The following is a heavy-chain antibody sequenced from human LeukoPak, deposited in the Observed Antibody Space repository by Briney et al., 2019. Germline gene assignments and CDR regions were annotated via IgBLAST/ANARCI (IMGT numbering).Heavy chain of an antibody. V-gene: IGHV1-8*01. CDR1: GYTFTSYD. J-gene: IGHJ5*02. D-gene: IGHD2-2*01. CDR2: MNPNSGNT. Sequence: ASVNVSCKASGYTFTSYDINGVRQATGQGLEWMGWMNPNSGNTGYAQKFQGRVTMTRNTSISTAYMELSSLRSEDTAVYYCAIGLGYCSSTSCYVWFDPWGQGTLVTVSS. CDR3: AIGLGYCSSTSCYVWFDP.